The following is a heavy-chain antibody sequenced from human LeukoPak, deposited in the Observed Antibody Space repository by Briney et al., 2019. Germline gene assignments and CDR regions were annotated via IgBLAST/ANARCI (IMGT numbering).Heavy chain of an antibody. D-gene: IGHD7-27*01. Sequence: GASVKVSCKASGYTFSDNHMYWIRQAPGQGLECMGWIGPNNGDTNYAQKFQGRITMTGDTSISTGYMELSSLRSDDTAVYYCARELGRNAFDVWGQGTMVTVSS. V-gene: IGHV1-2*02. J-gene: IGHJ3*01. CDR2: IGPNNGDT. CDR3: ARELGRNAFDV. CDR1: GYTFSDNH.